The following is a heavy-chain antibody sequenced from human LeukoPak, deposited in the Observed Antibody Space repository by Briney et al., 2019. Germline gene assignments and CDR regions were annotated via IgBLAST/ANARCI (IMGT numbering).Heavy chain of an antibody. CDR3: ARESDYYDSSGYYYD. D-gene: IGHD3-22*01. CDR1: GFTVSSNY. CDR2: IYSGGST. J-gene: IGHJ4*02. V-gene: IGHV3-66*01. Sequence: GGSLRLSCAASGFTVSSNYMSWVRQAPGKGLEWVSVIYSGGSTYYADSVKGRFTISRDNSKNTLYLQMNSLRAEDTAVYYCARESDYYDSSGYYYDWGQGTLVTISS.